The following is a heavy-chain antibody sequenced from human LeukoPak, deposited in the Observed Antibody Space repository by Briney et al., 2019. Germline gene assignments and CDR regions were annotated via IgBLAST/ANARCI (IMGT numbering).Heavy chain of an antibody. Sequence: PGGSLRLSCAASGFTLSGDYMNWVRQAPGKGLEWVSYISSSGSTIYYADSVKGRFTISRDNAKNSLYLQMSSLRAEDTAVYYCARDCGGGSCYGPYDAFDIWGQGTMVTVSS. CDR2: ISSSGSTI. CDR3: ARDCGGGSCYGPYDAFDI. V-gene: IGHV3-11*04. CDR1: GFTLSGDY. D-gene: IGHD2-15*01. J-gene: IGHJ3*02.